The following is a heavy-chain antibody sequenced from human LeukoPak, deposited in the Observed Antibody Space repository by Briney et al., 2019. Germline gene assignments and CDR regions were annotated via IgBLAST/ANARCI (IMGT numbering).Heavy chain of an antibody. CDR3: ARQESRNYYYEGLDY. CDR2: ISYNGSNK. CDR1: GFTFISYA. J-gene: IGHJ4*02. D-gene: IGHD3-22*01. Sequence: GGSLRLSCAASGFTFISYAMHWVRQAPGKGLEGVAVISYNGSNKYYADSVKGRFTIDRDNSKNTVYLQMNSLRPDDTAIYFCARQESRNYYYEGLDYWGQGNLVTVSS. V-gene: IGHV3-30*04.